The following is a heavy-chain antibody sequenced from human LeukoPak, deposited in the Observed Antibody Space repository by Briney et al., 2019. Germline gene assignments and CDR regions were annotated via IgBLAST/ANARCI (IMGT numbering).Heavy chain of an antibody. CDR2: ISHIGST. CDR3: ARDRISINALDM. CDR1: GASISGHY. D-gene: IGHD1-14*01. V-gene: IGHV4-59*11. Sequence: SETLSLTCTVSGASISGHYLTWIRQPPGKGLEWIGYISHIGSTNYTPSLKRRVTISVDTSKNQFSLKLTSVTAADTAFYYCARDRISINALDMWGQGTMVTVSS. J-gene: IGHJ3*02.